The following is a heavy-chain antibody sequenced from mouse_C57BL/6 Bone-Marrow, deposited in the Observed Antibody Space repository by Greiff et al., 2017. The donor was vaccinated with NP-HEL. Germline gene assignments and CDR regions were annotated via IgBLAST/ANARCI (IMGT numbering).Heavy chain of an antibody. V-gene: IGHV14-2*01. J-gene: IGHJ4*01. CDR3: ASFITTVVPYAMDY. CDR1: GFNIKDYY. CDR2: IDPEDGET. Sequence: VHVKQSGAELVKPGASVKLSCTASGFNIKDYYMHWVKQRTEQGLEWIGRIDPEDGETKYAPKFQGKATITADTSSNTAYLQLSSLTSEDTAVYYCASFITTVVPYAMDYWGQGTSVTVSS. D-gene: IGHD1-1*01.